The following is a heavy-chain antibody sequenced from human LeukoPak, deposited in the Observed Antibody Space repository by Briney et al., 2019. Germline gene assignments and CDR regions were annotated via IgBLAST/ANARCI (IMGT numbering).Heavy chain of an antibody. CDR1: GGSFSGYY. V-gene: IGHV4-34*01. CDR3: ARGHPLLDY. D-gene: IGHD2-21*02. J-gene: IGHJ4*02. Sequence: SETLSLTCAVYGGSFSGYYWTWIRQPPGKGLEWIGEINHSGGTNYNPSLKSRVAISVDTSKNQFSLKLSSVTAADTAVYYCARGHPLLDYWGQGTLVTVSS. CDR2: INHSGGT.